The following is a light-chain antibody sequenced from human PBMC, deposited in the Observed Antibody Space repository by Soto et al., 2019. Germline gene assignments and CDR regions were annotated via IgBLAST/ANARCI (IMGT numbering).Light chain of an antibody. CDR3: QQRSDWPPLT. V-gene: IGKV3-11*01. CDR2: DAS. CDR1: QSVSNY. J-gene: IGKJ4*01. Sequence: EIVLTQSPATLSLSPGERATLSCRASQSVSNYLAWYQQKPGQAPRLLIYDASNRASGIPARSSGSGSGTDFTLTISGLEPEDVAVYYCQQRSDWPPLTCGGGTKVEIK.